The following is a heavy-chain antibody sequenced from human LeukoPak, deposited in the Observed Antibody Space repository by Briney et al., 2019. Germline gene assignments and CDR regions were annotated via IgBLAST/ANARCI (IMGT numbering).Heavy chain of an antibody. V-gene: IGHV4-59*01. Sequence: SETLSLTCTVSGVSISSYYWSWIRQPPGKGLEWSGYIYYSGTTNYNPSLKSRVTISVDTSKNQFSLKLSSVTAADTAVYYCARGVYIAAAQYGYWGQGTLVTVSS. D-gene: IGHD6-13*01. CDR2: IYYSGTT. CDR1: GVSISSYY. J-gene: IGHJ4*02. CDR3: ARGVYIAAAQYGY.